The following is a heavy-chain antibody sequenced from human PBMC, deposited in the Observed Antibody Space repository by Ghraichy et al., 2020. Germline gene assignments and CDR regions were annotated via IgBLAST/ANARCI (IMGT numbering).Heavy chain of an antibody. CDR1: GFTFSSYS. D-gene: IGHD4-23*01. Sequence: GGSLRLSCVGSGFTFSSYSMNWVRQSPGKGLEWVSYISSRSRVIFYADSVKGRFTISRDNVENSVFLQMNGLRDDDTAIYYCARASTVVRFYYFDGMDVWGQGTTVTVSS. CDR3: ARASTVVRFYYFDGMDV. CDR2: ISSRSRVI. J-gene: IGHJ6*02. V-gene: IGHV3-48*02.